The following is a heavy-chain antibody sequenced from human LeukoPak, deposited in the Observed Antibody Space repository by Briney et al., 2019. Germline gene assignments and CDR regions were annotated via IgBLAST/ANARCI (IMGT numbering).Heavy chain of an antibody. J-gene: IGHJ6*03. Sequence: PSETLSLTCAVYGGSFSGYYWSWIRQPPGKGLEWIGEINHSGSTNYNPSLKSRVTISVDTSKNQFSLELSSVTAADTAVYYCARGVQAAAGTWYYYYYMDVWGKGTTVTVSS. CDR2: INHSGST. D-gene: IGHD6-13*01. CDR1: GGSFSGYY. V-gene: IGHV4-34*01. CDR3: ARGVQAAAGTWYYYYYMDV.